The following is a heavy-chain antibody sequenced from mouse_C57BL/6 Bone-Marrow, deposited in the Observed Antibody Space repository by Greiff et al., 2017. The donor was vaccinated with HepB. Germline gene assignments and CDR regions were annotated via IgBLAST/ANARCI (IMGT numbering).Heavy chain of an antibody. Sequence: DVKLVESGGDLVKPGGSLKLSCAASGFTFSSYGMSWVRQTPDKRLEWVATISSGGSYTYYPDSVKGRFTISRDNAKNTLYLQMSSLKSEDTAMYYCARAITTVVAKGGYAMDYWGQGTSVTVSS. CDR2: ISSGGSYT. D-gene: IGHD1-1*01. J-gene: IGHJ4*01. CDR1: GFTFSSYG. V-gene: IGHV5-6*02. CDR3: ARAITTVVAKGGYAMDY.